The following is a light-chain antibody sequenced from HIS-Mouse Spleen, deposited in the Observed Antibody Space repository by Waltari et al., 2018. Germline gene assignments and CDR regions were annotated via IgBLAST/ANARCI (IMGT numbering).Light chain of an antibody. CDR3: AAWDDSLSGVV. CDR1: SSNIGSNY. J-gene: IGLJ2*01. V-gene: IGLV1-47*01. Sequence: QSVLTQPPSASGTPGQRVTISCSGSSSNIGSNYVYWYQHLPGTAPKLLIYRNNRRPSRVPDRFSGSKSGTSASLAISGRRSEDEADYYCAAWDDSLSGVVFGGGTKLTVL. CDR2: RNN.